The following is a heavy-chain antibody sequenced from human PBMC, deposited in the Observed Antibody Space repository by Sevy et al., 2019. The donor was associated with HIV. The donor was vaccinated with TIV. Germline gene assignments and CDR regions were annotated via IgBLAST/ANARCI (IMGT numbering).Heavy chain of an antibody. Sequence: GGSLRLSCAASGFTLSSDTMNWVRQAPGKGLEWVSSISGSSSYIYYADSVKGRFTISRDNAKNSLYLQMNSLRAEDTAVDYCERVGQNYYDGSGYYYPSFLDYWGQGTLVTVSS. D-gene: IGHD3-22*01. J-gene: IGHJ4*02. V-gene: IGHV3-21*01. CDR1: GFTLSSDT. CDR3: ERVGQNYYDGSGYYYPSFLDY. CDR2: ISGSSSYI.